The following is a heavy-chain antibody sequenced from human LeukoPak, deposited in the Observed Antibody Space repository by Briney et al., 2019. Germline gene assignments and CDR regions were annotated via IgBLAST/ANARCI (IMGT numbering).Heavy chain of an antibody. Sequence: ASVKDSCRASGYTFTSYCMLWVRPAPGQGLEWMGIINPSGGSTSYAQKFQGRVTMTRDTSTSTVYMELSSLRSEDMAVYYCARSYDFPDYWGQGTLVTVSS. J-gene: IGHJ4*02. CDR1: GYTFTSYC. CDR3: ARSYDFPDY. CDR2: INPSGGST. D-gene: IGHD3-3*01. V-gene: IGHV1-46*01.